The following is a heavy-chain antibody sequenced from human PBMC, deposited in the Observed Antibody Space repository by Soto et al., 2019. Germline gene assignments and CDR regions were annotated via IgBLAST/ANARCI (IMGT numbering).Heavy chain of an antibody. J-gene: IGHJ6*02. Sequence: QVQLVQSGAEVKKPGASVKVSCKASGYTFTSYGISWVRQAPGQGLEWMGWISAYNGNTNYAQKRQGRVTMTTDTSTSTAYMELRSRRSDDTAVYYCAREISRYCSSTSCLNLYYYYYGMDVWGQGTTVTVSS. V-gene: IGHV1-18*01. CDR3: AREISRYCSSTSCLNLYYYYYGMDV. D-gene: IGHD2-2*01. CDR2: ISAYNGNT. CDR1: GYTFTSYG.